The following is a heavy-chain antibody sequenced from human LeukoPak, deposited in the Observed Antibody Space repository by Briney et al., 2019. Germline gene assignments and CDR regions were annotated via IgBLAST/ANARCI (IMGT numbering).Heavy chain of an antibody. D-gene: IGHD3-10*01. CDR1: GFTFSSDS. CDR2: ISSTGGTI. V-gene: IGHV3-48*04. Sequence: GGSLRLSCAASGFTFSSDSMNWVRQAPGKGLEWVSYISSTGGTIYYADSMKGRFTISRDNAKNSLYLQMNSLRVEDTAVYYCAREYYYGSGIDYWGQGTLVTVSS. J-gene: IGHJ4*02. CDR3: AREYYYGSGIDY.